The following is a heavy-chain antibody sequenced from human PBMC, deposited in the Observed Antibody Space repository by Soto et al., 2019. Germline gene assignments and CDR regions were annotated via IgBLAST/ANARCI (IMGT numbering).Heavy chain of an antibody. CDR1: GYTFTSYY. D-gene: IGHD4-17*01. V-gene: IGHV1-46*03. J-gene: IGHJ3*02. CDR2: INPSSGST. Sequence: QVQLVQSGAEVKKPGASVKVSCKASGYTFTSYYMHWVRQAPGQGLEWMGIINPSSGSTNYAQKFQGRVTMTRDTSTNTVYMELSSLRSEDTAVYYCAKENTVTRDAFDIWGQGTMVTVSS. CDR3: AKENTVTRDAFDI.